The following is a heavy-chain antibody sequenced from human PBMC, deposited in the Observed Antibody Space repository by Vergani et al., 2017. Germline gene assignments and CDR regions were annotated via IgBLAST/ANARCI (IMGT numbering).Heavy chain of an antibody. CDR1: GFTFSSYG. Sequence: QVQLVESGGGVVQPGRSLRLSCAASGFTFSSYGMHWVRQAPGKGLEWVAVIWYDGSNKYYADSVKGRFTISRDKSKNTLYLQMNSLRAEDTAVYYCARPYYYGSGTPFDYWGQGTLVTVSS. D-gene: IGHD3-10*01. J-gene: IGHJ4*02. CDR3: ARPYYYGSGTPFDY. CDR2: IWYDGSNK. V-gene: IGHV3-33*01.